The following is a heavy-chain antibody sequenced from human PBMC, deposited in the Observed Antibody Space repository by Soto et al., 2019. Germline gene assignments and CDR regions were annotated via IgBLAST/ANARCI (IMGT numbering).Heavy chain of an antibody. V-gene: IGHV3-30-3*01. CDR2: ITDSGSNK. J-gene: IGHJ4*02. CDR3: ARDKRDLRFLEWSYYFDY. Sequence: PGGSLRLSCAPSGFTFSNYAMRWVRQAPGKGLEWVSAITDSGSNKYYADSVKGRFTISRDNSKNTLYLQMNSLRAEDTAVYYCARDKRDLRFLEWSYYFDYWGQGTLVTVSS. D-gene: IGHD3-3*01. CDR1: GFTFSNYA.